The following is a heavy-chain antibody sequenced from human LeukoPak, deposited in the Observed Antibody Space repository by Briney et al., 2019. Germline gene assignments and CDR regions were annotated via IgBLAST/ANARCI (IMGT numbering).Heavy chain of an antibody. CDR3: ARSSAYYNEADI. D-gene: IGHD1-26*01. CDR1: GDTFTSYY. J-gene: IGHJ3*02. CDR2: INPSGGST. Sequence: ASVKVSCKASGDTFTSYYMHWVRQAPGQGLEWMGIINPSGGSTTYAQKFQGRLTMASDTSTSTVYMELSSLRSEDTAMYYCARSSAYYNEADIWGQGTMVTVSS. V-gene: IGHV1-46*01.